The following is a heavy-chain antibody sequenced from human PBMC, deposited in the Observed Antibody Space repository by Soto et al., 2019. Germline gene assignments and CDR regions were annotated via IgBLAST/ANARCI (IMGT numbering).Heavy chain of an antibody. D-gene: IGHD3-10*01. Sequence: GGSLRLSCAASGFTFSSYSMNWVRQAPGKGLEWVSSISSSSSYTYYADSVKGRFTISRDNAKNSLYLQMNSLRAEDTAVYYCARGDYGSGLYYYYYYMDVWGKGTTVTVSS. CDR3: ARGDYGSGLYYYYYYMDV. V-gene: IGHV3-21*01. CDR1: GFTFSSYS. J-gene: IGHJ6*03. CDR2: ISSSSSYT.